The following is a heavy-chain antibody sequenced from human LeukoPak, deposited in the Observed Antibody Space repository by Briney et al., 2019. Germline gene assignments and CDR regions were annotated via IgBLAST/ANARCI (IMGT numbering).Heavy chain of an antibody. J-gene: IGHJ3*02. CDR3: PLSGRNDPLAFDI. V-gene: IGHV4-30-4*07. Sequence: SETLSLTCAVSGGSISSGGYSWSWIRQPPGKGLEWIGYIYYSGSTYYNPSLKSRVTISVDTSKNQFSLKLSSVTAADTAVYYCPLSGRNDPLAFDIWGQGTMVTVSS. CDR1: GGSISSGGYS. CDR2: IYYSGST. D-gene: IGHD1-1*01.